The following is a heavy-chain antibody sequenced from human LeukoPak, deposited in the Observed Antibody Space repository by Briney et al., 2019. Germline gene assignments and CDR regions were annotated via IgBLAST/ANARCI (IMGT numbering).Heavy chain of an antibody. CDR3: ARDRGPYPYYDSRDAY. J-gene: IGHJ4*02. CDR1: GYTFTSYG. V-gene: IGHV1-18*01. Sequence: ASVKVSCKASGYTFTSYGISWVRQAPGQGLEWMGRISAYNGNTNYAQKLQGRVTMTTDTSTSTAYMELRSLRSDDTAVYYCARDRGPYPYYDSRDAYWGQGTLVTVSS. D-gene: IGHD3-22*01. CDR2: ISAYNGNT.